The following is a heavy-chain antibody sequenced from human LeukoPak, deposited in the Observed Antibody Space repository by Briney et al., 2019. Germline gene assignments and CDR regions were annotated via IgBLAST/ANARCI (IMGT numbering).Heavy chain of an antibody. CDR3: ARGVAAGYDY. Sequence: ASVKVSCKASGYTFTSYLINWVRQATGQGLEWMGWMSPNSGDTGFAQKFQGRVTMTRNTSITTAYMELSSLRSDDTAIYYCARGVAAGYDYWGQGTLVTVSS. V-gene: IGHV1-8*01. CDR2: MSPNSGDT. D-gene: IGHD6-13*01. CDR1: GYTFTSYL. J-gene: IGHJ4*02.